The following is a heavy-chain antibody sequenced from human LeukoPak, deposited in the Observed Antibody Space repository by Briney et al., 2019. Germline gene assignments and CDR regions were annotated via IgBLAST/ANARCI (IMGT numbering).Heavy chain of an antibody. J-gene: IGHJ2*01. CDR3: ARDDPYYYDSSGPFGYFDL. Sequence: ASVKVSCKASGYTFTSYGISWVRQAPGQGLEWMGWISAYNGNTNYAQKLQGRVTMTTDTSTSTAYMELRSLRSDDTAVYYCARDDPYYYDSSGPFGYFDLWGRGTLVTVSS. CDR1: GYTFTSYG. CDR2: ISAYNGNT. D-gene: IGHD3-22*01. V-gene: IGHV1-18*01.